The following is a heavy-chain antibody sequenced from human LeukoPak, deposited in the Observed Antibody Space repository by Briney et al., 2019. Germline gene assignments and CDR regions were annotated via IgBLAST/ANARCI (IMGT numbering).Heavy chain of an antibody. CDR1: DAPLAAITYA. J-gene: IGHJ5*02. CDR2: IYYSGST. V-gene: IGHV4-39*01. Sequence: WEPWSSPCPPLDAPLAAITYAGAGIRQPPGKGLEWCGSIYYSGSTYYNPSLKSRVTISVDTSKNQFSLKLSSVTAADTAVYYCARHVHQGWFDPWGQGTLVTVSS. CDR3: ARHVHQGWFDP. D-gene: IGHD2-2*01.